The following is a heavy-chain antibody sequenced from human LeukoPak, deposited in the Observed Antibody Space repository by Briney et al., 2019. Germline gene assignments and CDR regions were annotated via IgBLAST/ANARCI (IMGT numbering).Heavy chain of an antibody. V-gene: IGHV3-21*01. CDR2: ISSSGTHI. J-gene: IGHJ4*02. Sequence: GGSRRLSCAASGFTFSTYTMKCVRQAAGRGLEWVSSISSSGTHIYYADSMRGRFTISRDNSKNSLYLQMNSLRAEDTAVYYCASSCTRRDDYISNYFDYWGQGTLVTVSS. CDR1: GFTFSTYT. D-gene: IGHD5-24*01. CDR3: ASSCTRRDDYISNYFDY.